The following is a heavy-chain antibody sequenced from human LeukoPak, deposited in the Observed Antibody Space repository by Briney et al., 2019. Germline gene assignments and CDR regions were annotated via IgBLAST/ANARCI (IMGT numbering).Heavy chain of an antibody. CDR3: ARARRLVWYYYYGMDV. V-gene: IGHV4-34*01. Sequence: PWETLSLTCAVYGGSFSGYYWSWIRQPPGKGLEWIGEINHSGSTNYNPSLKSRVTISVDTSKNQFSLKLSSVTAADTAVYYCARARRLVWYYYYGMDVWGQGTTVTVSS. D-gene: IGHD5/OR15-5a*01. CDR2: INHSGST. J-gene: IGHJ6*02. CDR1: GGSFSGYY.